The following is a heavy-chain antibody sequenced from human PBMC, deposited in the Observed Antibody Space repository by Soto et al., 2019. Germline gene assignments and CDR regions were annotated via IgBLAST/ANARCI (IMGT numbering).Heavy chain of an antibody. CDR2: ISGSGGST. Sequence: GESLKISCAASGFTFSSYAMSWVRQAPGKGLEWVSAISGSGGSTYYADSVKGRFTISRDNSKNTLYLQMNSLRAEDTAVYYCAKDQEDYCSGGSCYGYWGQGTLVTVSS. J-gene: IGHJ4*02. D-gene: IGHD2-15*01. CDR3: AKDQEDYCSGGSCYGY. CDR1: GFTFSSYA. V-gene: IGHV3-23*01.